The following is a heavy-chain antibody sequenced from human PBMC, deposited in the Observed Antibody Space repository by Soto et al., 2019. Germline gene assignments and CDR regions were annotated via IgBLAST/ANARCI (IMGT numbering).Heavy chain of an antibody. Sequence: QVHLQESGPGLVEPSQTLSLTCTFSGGSISGGGYYWSWIRQHPGKGLEWIGHLYYSGSTYYNPALKSRVTISVDTSKKQCSLRLSSVTAADTALYYCARDLTGDLGIEGYFDLCGRGTLVTASS. V-gene: IGHV4-31*03. CDR1: GGSISGGGYY. D-gene: IGHD7-27*01. J-gene: IGHJ2*01. CDR2: LYYSGST. CDR3: ARDLTGDLGIEGYFDL.